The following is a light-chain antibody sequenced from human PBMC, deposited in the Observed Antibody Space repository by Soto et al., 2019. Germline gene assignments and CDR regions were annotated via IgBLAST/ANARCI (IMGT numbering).Light chain of an antibody. V-gene: IGLV2-14*01. Sequence: QSVLTQPASVSGSPGQSIAISCTGSSSDVGFYNYVSWYQQHPGEVPKLIIFEVSNRPSGVSNRFSGSKSGNTASLTISGLQAEDEAAYYCSSYTTSSTRVFRTGTKVTVL. CDR1: SSDVGFYNY. J-gene: IGLJ1*01. CDR3: SSYTTSSTRV. CDR2: EVS.